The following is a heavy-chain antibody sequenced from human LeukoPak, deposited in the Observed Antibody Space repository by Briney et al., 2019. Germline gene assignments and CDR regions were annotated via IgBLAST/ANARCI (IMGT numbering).Heavy chain of an antibody. D-gene: IGHD6-19*01. CDR2: IIPIFGTA. Sequence: GASVKVSCKASGGTFSSYAISWVRRAPGQGLEWMGGIIPIFGTANYAQKFQGRVTITADESTSTAYMELSSLRSEDTAVYYCARALIAVAPFHAFDIWGQGTMVTVSS. CDR1: GGTFSSYA. J-gene: IGHJ3*02. CDR3: ARALIAVAPFHAFDI. V-gene: IGHV1-69*13.